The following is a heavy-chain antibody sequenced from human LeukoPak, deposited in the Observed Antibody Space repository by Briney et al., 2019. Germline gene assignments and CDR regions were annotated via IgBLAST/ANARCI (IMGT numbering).Heavy chain of an antibody. CDR2: ISSSSSTI. J-gene: IGHJ6*03. CDR3: ARDQTSGWYYYYYYMDV. CDR1: GFTFSSYS. D-gene: IGHD6-19*01. V-gene: IGHV3-48*01. Sequence: GGSLRLSCAASGFTFSSYSMNWVRQAPGKGLEWVSYISSSSSTIYYADSVKGRFTISRDNSKNTLYLQMNSLRAEDTAVYYCARDQTSGWYYYYYYMDVWGKGTTVTVSS.